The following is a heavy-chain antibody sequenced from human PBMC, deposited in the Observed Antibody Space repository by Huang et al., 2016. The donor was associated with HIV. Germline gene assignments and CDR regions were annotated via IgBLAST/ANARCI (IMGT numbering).Heavy chain of an antibody. CDR1: GYTFSSFG. Sequence: QVQLVQSGAEVKKPGASVKVSCKASGYTFSSFGISWVRQAPGQGLEWVGWISVYNGNTKFAQKFQGRLNMTTDTSTSTAYMELRSLRSDDTAVYYCARGGGIQLWLLGYYYMDVWGNGTTVTVSS. CDR2: ISVYNGNT. D-gene: IGHD5-18*01. J-gene: IGHJ6*03. CDR3: ARGGGIQLWLLGYYYMDV. V-gene: IGHV1-18*01.